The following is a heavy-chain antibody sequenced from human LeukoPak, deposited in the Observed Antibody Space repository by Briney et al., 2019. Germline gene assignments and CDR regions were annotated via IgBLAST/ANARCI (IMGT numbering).Heavy chain of an antibody. CDR1: GGSISSSSYY. Sequence: KSSETLSLTCTVYGGSISSSSYYWGRLRPPPGKGLEWIGSIYYSGSTYYNPSLKSRVTISVDTSKNQFSLKLSSVTAADTAVYYCARDIPLSKDAPMVRGVPNWFDPWGQGTLVTVSS. J-gene: IGHJ5*02. CDR3: ARDIPLSKDAPMVRGVPNWFDP. CDR2: IYYSGST. D-gene: IGHD3-10*01. V-gene: IGHV4-39*02.